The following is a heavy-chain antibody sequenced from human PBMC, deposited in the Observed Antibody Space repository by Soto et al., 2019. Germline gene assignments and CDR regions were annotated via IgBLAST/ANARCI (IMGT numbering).Heavy chain of an antibody. CDR2: IYHSGST. CDR1: GYSISSGYY. V-gene: IGHV4-38-2*01. CDR3: ARVGGYGMDV. J-gene: IGHJ6*02. Sequence: NPSETLSLTCAVSGYSISSGYYWGWIRQPPGKGLEWIGSIYHSGSTYYNPSLKSRVTISVDTSKNPFSLKLSSVTAADTAVYYCARVGGYGMDVWGQGTTVTVSS. D-gene: IGHD3-10*01.